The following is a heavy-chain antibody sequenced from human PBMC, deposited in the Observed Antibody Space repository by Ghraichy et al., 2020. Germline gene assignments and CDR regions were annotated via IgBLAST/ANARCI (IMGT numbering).Heavy chain of an antibody. CDR1: GFTVSNNY. Sequence: GGSLRLSCAASGFTVSNNYMNWVRQAPGKGLELVSVIYSGGGTYYADSVMGRFIISRENSKNTLYLQMYSLRAEDTAVYYCARGGGDGYNPLYWYFNFWGRGTLVTVSS. CDR2: IYSGGGT. CDR3: ARGGGDGYNPLYWYFNF. D-gene: IGHD5-24*01. J-gene: IGHJ2*01. V-gene: IGHV3-66*02.